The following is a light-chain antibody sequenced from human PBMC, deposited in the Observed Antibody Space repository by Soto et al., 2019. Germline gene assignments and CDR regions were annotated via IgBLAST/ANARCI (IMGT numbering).Light chain of an antibody. V-gene: IGKV4-1*01. CDR1: PCVLYSSNNKNY. J-gene: IGKJ5*01. CDR3: QQYYSPTPR. Sequence: YSSYALSARRLGRLTITCTSCPCVLYSSNNKNYLAWYQQKPGQPPKLLIYWASTRESGAPDRFSGSGSGTDFTLTISSLQAEDVAVYYCQQYYSPTPRFCQVTLLAIK. CDR2: WAS.